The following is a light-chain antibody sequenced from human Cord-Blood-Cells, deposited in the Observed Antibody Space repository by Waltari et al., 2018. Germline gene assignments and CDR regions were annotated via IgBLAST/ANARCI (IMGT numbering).Light chain of an antibody. Sequence: DIVMTQSPDPLALSLGERAPIHCKSSQSVLYSSNNKNYLAWYQQKPGQPPKLLIYWASTRESGVPDRFSGSGSGTDFTLTISSLQAEDVAVYYCQQYYSTPYTFGQGTKLEIK. CDR1: QSVLYSSNNKNY. J-gene: IGKJ2*01. V-gene: IGKV4-1*01. CDR3: QQYYSTPYT. CDR2: WAS.